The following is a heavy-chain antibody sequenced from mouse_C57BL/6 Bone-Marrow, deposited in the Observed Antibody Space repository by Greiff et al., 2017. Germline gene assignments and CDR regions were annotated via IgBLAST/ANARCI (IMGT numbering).Heavy chain of an antibody. CDR3: ARSRGGYYYGSSYWYFDV. CDR1: GYTFTDYY. V-gene: IGHV1-19*01. D-gene: IGHD1-1*01. Sequence: VHVKQSGPVLVKPGASVKMSCKASGYTFTDYYMNWVKQSHGKSLEWIGVINPYNGGTSYNQKFKGKATLTVDKSSSTAYMELNSLTSEDSAVYYCARSRGGYYYGSSYWYFDVWGTGTTVTVSS. J-gene: IGHJ1*03. CDR2: INPYNGGT.